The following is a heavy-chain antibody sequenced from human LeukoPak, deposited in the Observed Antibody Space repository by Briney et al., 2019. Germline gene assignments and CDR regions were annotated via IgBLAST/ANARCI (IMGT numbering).Heavy chain of an antibody. CDR2: MSYDGSNE. D-gene: IGHD2-21*02. V-gene: IGHV3-30*18. Sequence: GGSLRLSCAASGFSLSSYGMHWVRQAPGKGMEWVAVMSYDGSNEYYADSVKGRFAISRDNSKNTLYLQMNSLRAEDTAVYYCAKDHWGDSYYFDYWGQGTLVTVSS. CDR1: GFSLSSYG. CDR3: AKDHWGDSYYFDY. J-gene: IGHJ4*02.